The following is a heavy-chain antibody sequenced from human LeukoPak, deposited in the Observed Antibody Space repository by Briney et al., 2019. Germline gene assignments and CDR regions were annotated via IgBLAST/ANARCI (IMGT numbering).Heavy chain of an antibody. CDR1: GYTFTGYY. CDR3: AREDIVVVPAANQGWFDP. D-gene: IGHD2-2*01. CDR2: INPNSGGT. J-gene: IGHJ5*02. V-gene: IGHV1-2*02. Sequence: ASVKVSCKASGYTFTGYYMHWVRQAPGQGLEWMGWINPNSGGTNYAQKFQDRVTMTRDTSISTAYMELSRLRSDDTAVYYCAREDIVVVPAANQGWFDPWGQGTLVTVSS.